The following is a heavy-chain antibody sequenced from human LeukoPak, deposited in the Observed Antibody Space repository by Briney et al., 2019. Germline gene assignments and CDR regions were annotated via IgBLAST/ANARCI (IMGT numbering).Heavy chain of an antibody. J-gene: IGHJ4*02. CDR3: AKDLFGPLDY. D-gene: IGHD3-16*01. Sequence: PGGSLRLSCAASGFTVSSNYMSWVRQAPGKGLEWVSVIYSGGSTYYADSVKGRFTISRDNSKNTLYLQMNSLRAEDTTVYYCAKDLFGPLDYWGQGTLVTVSS. V-gene: IGHV3-53*01. CDR1: GFTVSSNY. CDR2: IYSGGST.